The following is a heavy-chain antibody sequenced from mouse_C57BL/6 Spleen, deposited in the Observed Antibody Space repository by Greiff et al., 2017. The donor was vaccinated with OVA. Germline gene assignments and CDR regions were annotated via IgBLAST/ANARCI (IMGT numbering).Heavy chain of an antibody. J-gene: IGHJ4*01. V-gene: IGHV1-80*01. CDR1: GYAFSSYW. CDR2: IYPGDGDT. D-gene: IGHD2-10*02. Sequence: VQLVESGAELVKPGASVKISCKASGYAFSSYWMNWVKQRPGKGLEWIGQIYPGDGDTNYNGKFKGKATLTADKSSSTAYMQLSSLTSEDSAVYFCARSYGNSYAMDYWGQGTSVTVSS. CDR3: ARSYGNSYAMDY.